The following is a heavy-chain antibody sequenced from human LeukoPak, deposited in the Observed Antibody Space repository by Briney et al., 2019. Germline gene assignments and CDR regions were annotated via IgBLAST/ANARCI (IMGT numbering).Heavy chain of an antibody. J-gene: IGHJ5*02. Sequence: PGRSLRLSCAASGFTFSSYAMHWVRQAPGKGPEWVAVISYDGSNKYYADSVKGRFTISRDNSKNTLYLQMNSLRAEDTAVYYCARVRRGRAAAGTSGFDPWGQGTLVTVSS. V-gene: IGHV3-30-3*01. CDR2: ISYDGSNK. CDR3: ARVRRGRAAAGTSGFDP. D-gene: IGHD6-13*01. CDR1: GFTFSSYA.